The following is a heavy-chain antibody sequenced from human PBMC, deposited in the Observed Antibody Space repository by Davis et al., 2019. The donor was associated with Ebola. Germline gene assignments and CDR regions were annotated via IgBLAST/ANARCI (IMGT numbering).Heavy chain of an antibody. J-gene: IGHJ3*02. V-gene: IGHV3-30*03. CDR1: GFTFSSYG. CDR3: ADQKNYASDI. CDR2: ISYDGSNK. Sequence: GESLKISCAASGFTFSSYGMHWVRQAPGKGLEWVAVISYDGSNKYCADSVKGRFTISRDNTKNTLYLQMNSLRDEDTAVYYCADQKNYASDIWGQGTMVTVSS.